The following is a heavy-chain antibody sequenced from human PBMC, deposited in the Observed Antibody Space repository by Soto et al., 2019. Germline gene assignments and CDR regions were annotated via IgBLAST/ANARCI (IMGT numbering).Heavy chain of an antibody. V-gene: IGHV3-21*01. CDR1: GFTFSSYS. J-gene: IGHJ3*02. CDR2: ISSSSSYI. Sequence: GGSLRLSCAASGFTFSSYSMNWVRQAPGKGLEWVSSISSSSSYIYYADSVKGRFTISRDNAKNSLYLQMNSLRAEDTAVYYCASHYYDILTGSQEQRAFDIWGQGTMVTVSS. CDR3: ASHYYDILTGSQEQRAFDI. D-gene: IGHD3-9*01.